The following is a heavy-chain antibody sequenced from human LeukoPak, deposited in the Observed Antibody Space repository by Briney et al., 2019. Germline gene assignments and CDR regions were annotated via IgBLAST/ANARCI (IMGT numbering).Heavy chain of an antibody. D-gene: IGHD5-24*01. CDR2: VYPGDSDT. CDR3: ARQREDGYNDY. Sequence: GESLKISCKGSGYSFINYWIGWVRQMPGKGLEWMGIVYPGDSDTRYSPPFQGQVTISADKSISTAYLQWSSLKASDTAMYYCARQREDGYNDYWGQGTLVTVSS. J-gene: IGHJ4*02. V-gene: IGHV5-51*01. CDR1: GYSFINYW.